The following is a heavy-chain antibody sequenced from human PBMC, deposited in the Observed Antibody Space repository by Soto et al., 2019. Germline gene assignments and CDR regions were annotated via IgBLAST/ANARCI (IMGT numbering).Heavy chain of an antibody. CDR3: SRAPYDSSGYYPHFDY. D-gene: IGHD3-22*01. J-gene: IGHJ4*02. CDR2: ISYDGSNK. V-gene: IGHV3-30-3*01. CDR1: GFTFSSYA. Sequence: PGGSLRLSCAASGFTFSSYAMHWVRQAPGKGLEWVAVISYDGSNKYYADSVKGRFTISRDNSKNTLYLQMNSLRAEDTAVYYCSRAPYDSSGYYPHFDYWGQGTLVTVSS.